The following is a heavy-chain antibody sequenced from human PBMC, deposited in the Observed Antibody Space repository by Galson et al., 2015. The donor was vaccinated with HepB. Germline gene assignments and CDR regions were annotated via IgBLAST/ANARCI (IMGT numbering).Heavy chain of an antibody. CDR1: GFTFSDYY. Sequence: SLRLSCAASGFTFSDYYMSWIRQAPGKGLEWVSYISSSSSYTNYADSVKGRFTISRDNAKNSLYLQMNSLRAEDTAVYCCARELGTAAAGNDYWGQGTLVTVSS. J-gene: IGHJ4*02. D-gene: IGHD6-13*01. CDR3: ARELGTAAAGNDY. V-gene: IGHV3-11*06. CDR2: ISSSSSYT.